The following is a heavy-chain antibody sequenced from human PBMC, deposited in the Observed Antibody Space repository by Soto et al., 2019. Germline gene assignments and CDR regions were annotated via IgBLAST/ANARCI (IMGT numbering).Heavy chain of an antibody. V-gene: IGHV1-2*04. D-gene: IGHD5-12*01. CDR1: GYTFTGYY. CDR2: INPNSGGT. J-gene: IGHJ4*02. Sequence: QVQLVQSGAEVKKPGASVKVSCKASGYTFTGYYMHWVRQAPGQGLEWMGWINPNSGGTNYAQKFQGWVTMTRDTSISTAYMELSRLRSDDTAVYYCARVNVDILATILGYFDHWGQGTLVTVSS. CDR3: ARVNVDILATILGYFDH.